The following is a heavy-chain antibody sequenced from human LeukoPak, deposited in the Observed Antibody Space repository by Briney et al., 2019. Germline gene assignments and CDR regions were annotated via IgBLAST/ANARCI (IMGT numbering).Heavy chain of an antibody. CDR3: ARYSHSQMPLQY. J-gene: IGHJ4*02. D-gene: IGHD4-11*01. V-gene: IGHV3-30-3*01. CDR1: GFTFSSYD. Sequence: GGSLTLSCAASGFTFSSYDLLWLRQAPGKGLEWVGDISYGGSNKYYADPERGRFTISRDNYKHSLYLQMNSLRAEDTALYFCARYSHSQMPLQYSGQGTLVSLPS. CDR2: ISYGGSNK.